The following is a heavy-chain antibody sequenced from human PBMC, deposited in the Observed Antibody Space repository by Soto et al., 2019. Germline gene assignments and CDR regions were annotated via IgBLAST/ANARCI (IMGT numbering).Heavy chain of an antibody. CDR2: ISYDGSNK. D-gene: IGHD1-26*01. CDR3: ARDRGSGSYSSWYFDL. Sequence: QVQLVESGGGVVQPGRSLRLTCAASGFTFSSYAMHWVRQAPGKGLEWVAVISYDGSNKYYADSVKGRFTISRDNPKNTLYLQMNSLRAEDTAVYYCARDRGSGSYSSWYFDLWGRGTLVTVSS. J-gene: IGHJ2*01. V-gene: IGHV3-30-3*01. CDR1: GFTFSSYA.